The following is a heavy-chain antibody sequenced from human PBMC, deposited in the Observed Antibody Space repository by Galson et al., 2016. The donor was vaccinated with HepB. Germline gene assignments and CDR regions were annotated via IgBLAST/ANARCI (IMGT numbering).Heavy chain of an antibody. Sequence: SLRLSCAASGFTFRTSWMSWVRQPPGKGPEWVANTNPDGSQTYYVDSVKGRFNISKDNAKNSLYLRMNSLRADDTAVYYCARDPMRFAFDLWGQGTMVTVSS. CDR2: TNPDGSQT. CDR3: ARDPMRFAFDL. V-gene: IGHV3-7*01. J-gene: IGHJ3*01. CDR1: GFTFRTSW.